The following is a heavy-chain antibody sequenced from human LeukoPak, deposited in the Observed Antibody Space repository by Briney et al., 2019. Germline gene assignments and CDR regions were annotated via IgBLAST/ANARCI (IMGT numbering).Heavy chain of an antibody. V-gene: IGHV1-18*01. J-gene: IGHJ3*02. D-gene: IGHD4-23*01. CDR1: GYTFTNYD. CDR2: ISGYSGNT. CDR3: AREVSDGGNSIGFFDI. Sequence: ASVKVSCKASGYTFTNYDISWVRQAPGQGLEGMGWISGYSGNTNYAQKLQGRVTMTTDTSTSTAYMELRSLRSDDTAVYYCAREVSDGGNSIGFFDIWGQGTMVTVSS.